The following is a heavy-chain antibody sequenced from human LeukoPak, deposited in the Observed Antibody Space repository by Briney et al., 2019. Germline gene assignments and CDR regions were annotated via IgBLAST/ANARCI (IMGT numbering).Heavy chain of an antibody. CDR3: AADSNGGSTAVDY. Sequence: SVNVSCKASGFTFTSSAMQWVRQARGQRLEWIGWIVVGSGNTNYAQKFQERVTITRDMSTSTAYMELSSLRSEDTAVYYCAADSNGGSTAVDYWGQGTLVTVSS. D-gene: IGHD1-26*01. J-gene: IGHJ4*02. V-gene: IGHV1-58*02. CDR1: GFTFTSSA. CDR2: IVVGSGNT.